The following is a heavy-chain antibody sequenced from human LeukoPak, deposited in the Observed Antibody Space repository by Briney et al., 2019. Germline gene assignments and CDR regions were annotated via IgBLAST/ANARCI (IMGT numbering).Heavy chain of an antibody. D-gene: IGHD3-10*01. CDR1: GFTFSGSA. Sequence: GGSLRLSCAASGFTFSGSAIHWVRQAPGKGLEWVAVIYSGGSTYYADSVKGRFTISRDNSKNTLYLQMNSLRAEDTAVYYCARLGSDAFDIWGQGTMVTVSS. CDR3: ARLGSDAFDI. V-gene: IGHV3-53*01. J-gene: IGHJ3*02. CDR2: IYSGGST.